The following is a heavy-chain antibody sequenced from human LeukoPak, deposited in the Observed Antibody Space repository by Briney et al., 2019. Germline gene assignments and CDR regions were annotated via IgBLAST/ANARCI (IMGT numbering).Heavy chain of an antibody. CDR3: ARDQTYYYDSSGSPGISSYMDV. D-gene: IGHD3-22*01. V-gene: IGHV3-43D*03. J-gene: IGHJ6*03. CDR2: ISRDGVHT. Sequence: GGSLRLSCEASGFTFDDYAVHWVRQAPGKGLEWVSLISRDGVHTYYADSVKGRFTISRDNAKNSLYLQMNSLRAEDTALYYCARDQTYYYDSSGSPGISSYMDVWGKGTTVTVSS. CDR1: GFTFDDYA.